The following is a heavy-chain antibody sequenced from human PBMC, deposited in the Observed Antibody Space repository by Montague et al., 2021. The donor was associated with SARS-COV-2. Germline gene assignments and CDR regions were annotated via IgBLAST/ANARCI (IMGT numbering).Heavy chain of an antibody. J-gene: IGHJ6*04. CDR2: IHYSEST. V-gene: IGHV4-59*01. CDR1: GGSLSSFY. Sequence: SETLSLTCSVSGGSLSSFYWSWIRQLPGKGLEYIGYIHYSESTNFSPSLNSRVSISLDTSKNQFSLNLRSVTTADTAVYYCARVAELDVFSVYYYGLDVGGKGTWGTVAP. CDR3: ARVAELDVFSVYYYGLDV. D-gene: IGHD5/OR15-5a*01.